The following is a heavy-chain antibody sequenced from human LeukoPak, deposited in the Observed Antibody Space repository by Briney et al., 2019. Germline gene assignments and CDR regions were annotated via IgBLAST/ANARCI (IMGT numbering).Heavy chain of an antibody. CDR1: GGSISSGSYY. J-gene: IGHJ5*02. D-gene: IGHD3-10*01. CDR2: IYTSGST. V-gene: IGHV4-61*02. CDR3: ARAGPFGNWFDP. Sequence: SQTLSLTCPVSGGSISSGSYYWSWLRQPAGKGLEWIGRIYTSGSTNHNPTDKSRVTVSVDTSKNQFSLKLSSLTAADTAVYYSARAGPFGNWFDPWGQGTLVTVSS.